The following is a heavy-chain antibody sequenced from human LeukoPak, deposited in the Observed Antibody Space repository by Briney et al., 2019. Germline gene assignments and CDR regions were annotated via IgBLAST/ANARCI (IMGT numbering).Heavy chain of an antibody. CDR1: GFTFSSYA. CDR3: ANPYYDFWSGYYGAFDI. V-gene: IGHV3-23*01. D-gene: IGHD3-3*01. J-gene: IGHJ3*02. CDR2: ISGSGGST. Sequence: GGSLRLSCAASGFTFSSYAMSWVRQAPGMGLEWVSAISGSGGSTYYADSVKGRFTISRDNSKNTLYLQMNSLRAEDTAVYYCANPYYDFWSGYYGAFDIWGQGTMVTVSS.